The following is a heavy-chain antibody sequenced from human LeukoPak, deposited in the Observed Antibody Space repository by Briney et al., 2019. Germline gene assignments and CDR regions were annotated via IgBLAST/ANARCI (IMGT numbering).Heavy chain of an antibody. Sequence: SQTLSLTCAISGDSVSSISVAWNWIRQSPSRGLEWLGRTYYRSKWYYEYAVSVKGRININPDPSKNQFSLQLNSVTPEDTAVYYCALARSEYHYGMDVWGQGTSVTVSS. J-gene: IGHJ6*02. CDR1: GDSVSSISVA. CDR2: TYYRSKWYY. CDR3: ALARSEYHYGMDV. V-gene: IGHV6-1*01.